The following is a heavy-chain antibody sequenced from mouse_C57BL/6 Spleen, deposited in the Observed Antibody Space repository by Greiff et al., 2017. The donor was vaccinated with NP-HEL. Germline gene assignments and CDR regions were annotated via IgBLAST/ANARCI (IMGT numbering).Heavy chain of an antibody. CDR1: GYTFTSYW. J-gene: IGHJ2*01. CDR3: ARRRAYYSNYYYFDY. V-gene: IGHV1-55*01. CDR2: IYPGSGST. D-gene: IGHD2-5*01. Sequence: QVHVKQPGAELVKPGASVKMSCKASGYTFTSYWITWVKQRPGQGLEWIGDIYPGSGSTNYNEKFKSKATLTVDTSSSTAYMQLSSLTSEDSAVYYCARRRAYYSNYYYFDYWGQGTTLTVSS.